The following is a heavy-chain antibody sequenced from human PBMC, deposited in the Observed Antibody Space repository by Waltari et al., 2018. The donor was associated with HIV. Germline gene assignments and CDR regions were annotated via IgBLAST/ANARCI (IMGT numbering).Heavy chain of an antibody. CDR2: ISYDESKK. Sequence: QVRLVESGGGVVQPGRSLRLSCAASGFTFSDYGLHWFRQAPGKGLEWVALISYDESKKYYADSVMGRFTISRDIPKNTLYLQMNSLRAEDSAVYYCANTFFKTTLNLYYFGMDVWGQGTTVIVSS. V-gene: IGHV3-30*18. CDR1: GFTFSDYG. J-gene: IGHJ6*02. CDR3: ANTFFKTTLNLYYFGMDV. D-gene: IGHD3-3*02.